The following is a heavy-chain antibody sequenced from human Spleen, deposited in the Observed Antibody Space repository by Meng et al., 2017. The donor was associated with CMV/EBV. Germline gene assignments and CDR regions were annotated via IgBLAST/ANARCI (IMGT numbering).Heavy chain of an antibody. CDR3: ARDDGSGSYL. Sequence: LSCAASGFTLNDYYMSWIRQAPEKGLEWISYISSSGSTIYYADSVKGRFTISRDNAKNSVYLQLNSLRAEDTAVYYCARDDGSGSYLWGQGTLVTVSS. D-gene: IGHD3-10*01. J-gene: IGHJ4*02. CDR2: ISSSGSTI. CDR1: GFTLNDYY. V-gene: IGHV3-11*01.